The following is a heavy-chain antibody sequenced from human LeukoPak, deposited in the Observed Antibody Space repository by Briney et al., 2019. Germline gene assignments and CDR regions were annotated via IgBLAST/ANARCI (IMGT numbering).Heavy chain of an antibody. CDR1: GGSFNVYH. J-gene: IGHJ4*02. D-gene: IGHD3-10*01. Sequence: SETLSLTCAVYGGSFNVYHWRWIRQPPGKGLEWIGEISHSGSTNYNPSLMSRVTVSVDTSKKQFSLKLSSVTAADTAVYYCALVVDYSGSGTYVVDYWGQGTLATVSS. CDR3: ALVVDYSGSGTYVVDY. V-gene: IGHV4-34*01. CDR2: ISHSGST.